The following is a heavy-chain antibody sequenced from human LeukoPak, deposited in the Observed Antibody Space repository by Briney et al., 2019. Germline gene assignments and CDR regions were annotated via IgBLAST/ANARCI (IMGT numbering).Heavy chain of an antibody. Sequence: SETLSLTCTVSGGSISSYYWSWIRQPPGKGLEWIGYIYTSGSTNYNPSLKSRVTISVDTSKNQFSLRLSSVTAADTAVYYCARSPLTGTKDWYFDLWGRGTLVTVSS. D-gene: IGHD1-20*01. V-gene: IGHV4-4*09. CDR2: IYTSGST. CDR3: ARSPLTGTKDWYFDL. J-gene: IGHJ2*01. CDR1: GGSISSYY.